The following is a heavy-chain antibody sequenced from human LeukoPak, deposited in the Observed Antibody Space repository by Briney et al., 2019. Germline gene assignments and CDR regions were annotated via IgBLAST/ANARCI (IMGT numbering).Heavy chain of an antibody. D-gene: IGHD1-26*01. CDR1: GFTFDDYA. CDR3: AKLGSNAFDI. CDR2: ISWNSGSI. V-gene: IGHV3-9*03. J-gene: IGHJ3*02. Sequence: GGSLRLSCAASGFTFDDYAMHWVRQAPGKGLEWVSGISWNSGSIGYADSVKGRFTISRDNAKNSLYLQMNSLRAEDMALYYCAKLGSNAFDIWGQGTVVTVSS.